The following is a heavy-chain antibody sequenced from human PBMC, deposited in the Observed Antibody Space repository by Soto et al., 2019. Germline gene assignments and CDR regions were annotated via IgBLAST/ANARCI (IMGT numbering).Heavy chain of an antibody. J-gene: IGHJ4*02. CDR1: GFTFDDYT. CDR3: AKDIGRDGYNVDY. CDR2: ISWDGGST. Sequence: GGSLRLSCAASGFTFDDYTMHWVRQAPGKGLEWVSLISWDGGSTYYADSVKGRFTISRDNSKNSLYLQMNSLRTEDTALYYCAKDIGRDGYNVDYWGQGTLVTVSS. V-gene: IGHV3-43*01. D-gene: IGHD5-12*01.